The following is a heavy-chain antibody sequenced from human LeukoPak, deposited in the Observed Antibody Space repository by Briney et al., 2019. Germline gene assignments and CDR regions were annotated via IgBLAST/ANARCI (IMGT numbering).Heavy chain of an antibody. V-gene: IGHV4-39*02. CDR2: IYYSGST. D-gene: IGHD3-3*01. CDR3: ASEHYDFWSGYLTPPSNY. J-gene: IGHJ4*02. Sequence: PSENLSLTCTVSGGSISSSSFYWGWIRQPPGKGLEWIGSIYYSGSTYYNPSLKSRVTISVDTSKNQFSLKLTSVTAADTAVYYCASEHYDFWSGYLTPPSNYWGQGTLVTVSS. CDR1: GGSISSSSFY.